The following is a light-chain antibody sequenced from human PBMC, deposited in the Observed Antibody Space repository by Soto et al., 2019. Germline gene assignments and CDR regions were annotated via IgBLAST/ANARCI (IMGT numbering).Light chain of an antibody. Sequence: QSVLTQPPSVSGAPGQRVTISCTGSSSNIGAGYDVHWYQQLPGTAPKLLIYGNSNRSSGVPDRFSGSKSGTSASLAITGLQAEDEADYYCQSYDSSLSGSEVFGTGTKVTVL. CDR2: GNS. CDR1: SSNIGAGYD. J-gene: IGLJ1*01. CDR3: QSYDSSLSGSEV. V-gene: IGLV1-40*01.